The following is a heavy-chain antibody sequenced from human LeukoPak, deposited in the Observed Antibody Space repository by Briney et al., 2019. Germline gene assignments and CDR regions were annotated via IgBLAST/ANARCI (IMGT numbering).Heavy chain of an antibody. CDR2: ISGYNGNT. CDR1: GYTFTNYG. CDR3: ARTYYYDTSGYYQFDY. D-gene: IGHD3-22*01. J-gene: IGHJ4*02. V-gene: IGHV1-18*01. Sequence: ASVKVSCKASGYTFTNYGISWVRQAPGQGLEWMGWISGYNGNTKYAQKVQGRVTMTTDTSTSTAYMDLGSVRSDDTAVYYCARTYYYDTSGYYQFDYWGQGTLVT.